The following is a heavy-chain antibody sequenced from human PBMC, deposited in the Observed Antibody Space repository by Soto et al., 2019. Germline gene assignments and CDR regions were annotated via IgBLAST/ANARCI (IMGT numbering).Heavy chain of an antibody. CDR3: ARSGLALPYSASHWFDP. Sequence: GGSLRLSCAVSGFTFTNSWMSWVRQTPGKGLEWVANVNQDGSEKYYVDSVKGRFTISRDNAKNSLFLQMNSLRGEDTAVYYCARSGLALPYSASHWFDPWGHGTPVT. V-gene: IGHV3-7*01. J-gene: IGHJ5*02. D-gene: IGHD3-22*01. CDR1: GFTFTNSW. CDR2: VNQDGSEK.